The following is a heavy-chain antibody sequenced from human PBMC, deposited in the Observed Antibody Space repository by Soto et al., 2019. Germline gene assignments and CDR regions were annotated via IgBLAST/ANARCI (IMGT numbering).Heavy chain of an antibody. CDR1: NYIFGAFG. D-gene: IGHD1-1*01. CDR3: ARISGRRKVFDL. Sequence: QGQLVQSGAEVKNPGASVKVSCKASNYIFGAFGITWVRQAPGQGLEWMGWITAYNGNTHYAEKFQDRVIMTADTSTSPAYMEVRSLTSDDTAVYYCARISGRRKVFDLWGQGTVVTVSS. CDR2: ITAYNGNT. V-gene: IGHV1-18*01. J-gene: IGHJ3*01.